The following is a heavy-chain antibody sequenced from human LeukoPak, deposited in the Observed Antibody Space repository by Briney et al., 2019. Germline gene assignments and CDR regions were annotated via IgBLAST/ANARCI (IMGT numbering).Heavy chain of an antibody. D-gene: IGHD4-11*01. J-gene: IGHJ4*02. CDR1: GXTFTNAW. CDR3: TADWPGDDYPVDY. CDR2: VKTKTGGGVI. V-gene: IGHV3-15*01. Sequence: PGGSMSLSCAAAGXTFTNAWMRWGRKAAGRGVEWVGSVKTKTGGGVIDYAASVKGRFTISRYDSESTVYLQMNSLKPEDTALYYCTADWPGDDYPVDYWGQGTLVTVSS.